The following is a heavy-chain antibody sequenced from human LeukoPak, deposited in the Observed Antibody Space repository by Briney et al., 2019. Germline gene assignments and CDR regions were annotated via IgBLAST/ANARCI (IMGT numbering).Heavy chain of an antibody. V-gene: IGHV3-23*01. Sequence: GGSLRLSCAASGFTFSSYATSWVRQAPGKGLEWVSAISGSGGSTYYADSVKGRFTISRDNSKNTLYLQMNSLRAEDTAVYYCAKDMVVDIVVVVAAYFDYWGQGTLVTVSS. J-gene: IGHJ4*02. D-gene: IGHD2-15*01. CDR2: ISGSGGST. CDR1: GFTFSSYA. CDR3: AKDMVVDIVVVVAAYFDY.